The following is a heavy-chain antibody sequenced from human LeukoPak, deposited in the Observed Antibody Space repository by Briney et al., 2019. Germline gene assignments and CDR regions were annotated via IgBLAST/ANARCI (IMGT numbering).Heavy chain of an antibody. Sequence: GASVKVSCKASGYTFTGYYMHWVRQAPGQGLEWMGWINPNSGGTNYAQKIQGRVTMTRDTSISTAYMELSRLRSGDTAVYYCARVGTRGRNWFDPWGQGTLVTVSS. CDR3: ARVGTRGRNWFDP. CDR1: GYTFTGYY. J-gene: IGHJ5*02. CDR2: INPNSGGT. V-gene: IGHV1-2*02. D-gene: IGHD7-27*01.